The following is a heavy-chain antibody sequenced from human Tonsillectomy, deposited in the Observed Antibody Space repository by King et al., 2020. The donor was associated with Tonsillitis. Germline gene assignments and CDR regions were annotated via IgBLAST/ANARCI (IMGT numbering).Heavy chain of an antibody. CDR3: ARGDNAGVPAAVEMLDHGMDV. V-gene: IGHV3-48*02. CDR2: ISSTGSTI. D-gene: IGHD2-2*01. J-gene: IGHJ6*02. Sequence: VQLVESGGGLVQPGGSLRLSCAASGFTFSSYSMNWVRQAPGKGLEWVSYISSTGSTIYYADSVRGRFTISRDNAKNSLYLHMNSLRDEDTAVYYCARGDNAGVPAAVEMLDHGMDVWGQGTTVTVSS. CDR1: GFTFSSYS.